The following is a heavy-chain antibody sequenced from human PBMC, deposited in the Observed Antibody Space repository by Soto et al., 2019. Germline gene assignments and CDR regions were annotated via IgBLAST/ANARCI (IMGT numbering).Heavy chain of an antibody. Sequence: PSETLSLTCAVYGGSFSGYYWSWIRQPPGKGLEWIGEINHSGSTNYNPSLKSRVTISVDTSKNQFSLKLSSVTAADTAVYYCASPVLTYYYDSSGYYRDYWGQGTLVTVSS. J-gene: IGHJ4*02. CDR1: GGSFSGYY. V-gene: IGHV4-34*01. CDR2: INHSGST. D-gene: IGHD3-22*01. CDR3: ASPVLTYYYDSSGYYRDY.